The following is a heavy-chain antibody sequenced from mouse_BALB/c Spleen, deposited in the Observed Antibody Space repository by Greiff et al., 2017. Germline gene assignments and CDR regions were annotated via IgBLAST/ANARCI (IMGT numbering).Heavy chain of an antibody. CDR3: ARDRGYYGYPFAY. CDR1: GFSLTSYG. J-gene: IGHJ3*01. Sequence: VHLVESGPGLVQPSQSLSITCTVSGFSLTSYGVHWVRQPPGKGLEWLGVIWAGGSTNYNSALMSRLSISKDNSKSQVFLKMNSLQTDDTAMYYCARDRGYYGYPFAYWGQGTLVTVSA. CDR2: IWAGGST. D-gene: IGHD1-2*01. V-gene: IGHV2-9*02.